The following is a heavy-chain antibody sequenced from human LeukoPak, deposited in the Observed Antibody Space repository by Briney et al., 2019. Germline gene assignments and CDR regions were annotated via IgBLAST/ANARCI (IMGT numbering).Heavy chain of an antibody. Sequence: GGSLRLSCAASGFIFSRYNMNWVRQAPGKGLEWVSSITTSSSYIYYADSVKGRFTISRDNAKNSLYLQMNSLRAEDTAVYYCARHVVALGFDYWGQGTLVTVSS. CDR3: ARHVVALGFDY. CDR1: GFIFSRYN. CDR2: ITTSSSYI. D-gene: IGHD3-22*01. J-gene: IGHJ4*02. V-gene: IGHV3-21*01.